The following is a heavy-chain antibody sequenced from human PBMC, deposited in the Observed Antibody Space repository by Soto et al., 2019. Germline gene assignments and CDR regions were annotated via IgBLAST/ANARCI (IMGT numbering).Heavy chain of an antibody. J-gene: IGHJ4*02. Sequence: GGSLRLSCAASGFTFSSYGMHWVRQAPGKGLEWVAVIWYDGSNKYYADSVKGRFTISRDNSKNTLYLQMNSLRAEDTAVYYCARGQLVLSYFDYWGQGTLVTVSS. CDR2: IWYDGSNK. CDR1: GFTFSSYG. D-gene: IGHD6-6*01. V-gene: IGHV3-33*01. CDR3: ARGQLVLSYFDY.